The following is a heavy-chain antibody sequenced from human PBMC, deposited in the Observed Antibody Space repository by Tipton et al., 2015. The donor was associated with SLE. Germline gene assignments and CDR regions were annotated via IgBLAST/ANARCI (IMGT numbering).Heavy chain of an antibody. CDR1: GYTFTSYD. J-gene: IGHJ4*02. V-gene: IGHV1-8*01. Sequence: QLVQSGADVKKPGASVKVSCKASGYTFTSYDINWVRQAPGQGLEWMGWMNPNSGHTGYAQNLQGRVTMTRDTSISTAYMELSSLTSEDTAVYYCAKAYSSGWYLFGYWGQGTLVTVSS. D-gene: IGHD6-19*01. CDR2: MNPNSGHT. CDR3: AKAYSSGWYLFGY.